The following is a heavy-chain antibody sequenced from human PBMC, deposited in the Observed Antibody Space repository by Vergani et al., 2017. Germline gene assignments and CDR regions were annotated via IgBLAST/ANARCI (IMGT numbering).Heavy chain of an antibody. Sequence: QVQLVQSGSELQKPGASVKVSCKASGYTSTKYAINWVRQAPGQGLEWVGWMNTKSGSSTYAQGFTGRFLFSLDTSVSTAYLQISSLKADDTAVYYCAREELESRYKYGLDVWGQGTTVTVSS. CDR3: AREELESRYKYGLDV. J-gene: IGHJ6*02. D-gene: IGHD1-7*01. CDR1: GYTSTKYA. CDR2: MNTKSGSS. V-gene: IGHV7-4-1*02.